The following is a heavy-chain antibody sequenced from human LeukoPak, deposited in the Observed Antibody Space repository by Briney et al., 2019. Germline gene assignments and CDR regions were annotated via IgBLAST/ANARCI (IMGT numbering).Heavy chain of an antibody. V-gene: IGHV3-23*01. D-gene: IGHD2-2*02. CDR1: GFTFSSYG. J-gene: IGHJ6*03. Sequence: GGSLRLSCAASGFTFSSYGMNWVRQAPGKGLEWVSGFSGSTGSTHYADSVKGRFTIYRDNSKDTVCLQMNSLRGEDTAVYYCARGGMRGKISYTYYYMDVWGKGTTVTVSS. CDR3: ARGGMRGKISYTYYYMDV. CDR2: FSGSTGST.